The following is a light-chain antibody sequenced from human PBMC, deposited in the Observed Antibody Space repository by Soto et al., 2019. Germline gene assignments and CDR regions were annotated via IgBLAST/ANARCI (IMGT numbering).Light chain of an antibody. CDR2: GAS. CDR3: QHYNNLPPFT. V-gene: IGKV1-33*01. CDR1: QDIRTS. Sequence: DIQMTQSPSSLSASVGARVSITCQASQDIRTSLSWFQHKPGRAPKLLIYGASYLETGVTSRFRGSGSGTDFTFTISSLQPEDTATYYCQHYNNLPPFTFGPGTIVDIK. J-gene: IGKJ3*01.